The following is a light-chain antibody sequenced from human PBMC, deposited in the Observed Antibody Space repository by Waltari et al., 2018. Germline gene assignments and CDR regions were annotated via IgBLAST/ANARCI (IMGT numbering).Light chain of an antibody. Sequence: DIQMTQSPSTLSASVGDRVTITCRASQSISSWLAWDQQKPGKAPKLLIYKASSLESGVLSRFSGSGSGTEFTLTISSLQPDDFATYYCQQYNSYSPYTFGQGTKLEIK. CDR1: QSISSW. CDR2: KAS. CDR3: QQYNSYSPYT. J-gene: IGKJ2*01. V-gene: IGKV1-5*03.